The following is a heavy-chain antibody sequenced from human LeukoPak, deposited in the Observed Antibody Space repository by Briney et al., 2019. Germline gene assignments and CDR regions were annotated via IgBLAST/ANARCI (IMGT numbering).Heavy chain of an antibody. V-gene: IGHV3-21*01. J-gene: IGHJ4*02. CDR1: GFTFSSYS. CDR3: ARGGCSSSSGHFDY. CDR2: ISSSSSYI. D-gene: IGHD6-6*01. Sequence: GGSLRLSCAASGFTFSSYSMNWVRQAPGKGLEWVSSISSSSSYIYYADSVKGRFTISRDNAKNSLYLQMNSLRAEDTAVYYCARGGCSSSSGHFDYWGQGTLVTVSS.